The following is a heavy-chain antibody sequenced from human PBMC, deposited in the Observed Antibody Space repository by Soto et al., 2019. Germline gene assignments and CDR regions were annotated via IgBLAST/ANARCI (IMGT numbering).Heavy chain of an antibody. CDR1: GGDRIGGNYC. CDR2: IYVTGAV. D-gene: IGHD2-21*01. V-gene: IGHV4-31*03. CDR3: ARLRIATNNYKWFDP. Sequence: PSVTLCFTCSVSGGDRIGGNYCWSWIRQVPGKGLEWIGHIYVTGAVDYNPSLRDRITISQDTSERQFSLNLRLVTAADTAVYYCARLRIATNNYKWFDPWGQGTLVPVSS. J-gene: IGHJ5*02.